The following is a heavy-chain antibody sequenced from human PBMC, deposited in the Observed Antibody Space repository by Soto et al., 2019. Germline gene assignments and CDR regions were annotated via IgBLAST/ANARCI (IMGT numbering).Heavy chain of an antibody. CDR2: FWYDASGQ. CDR1: GFTFTSYT. J-gene: IGHJ4*01. V-gene: IGHV3-33*01. CDR3: AFGSWNQYYFDY. Sequence: QVQLVESGGGVVQPGGSLRLSCATSGFTFTSYTMHWVRQAPGKGLEWVATFWYDASGQKYADSVKGRFTISRKPSTSTLYLHMDSLRPEDTALYYCAFGSWNQYYFDYWXXEILVTVSS. D-gene: IGHD6-13*01.